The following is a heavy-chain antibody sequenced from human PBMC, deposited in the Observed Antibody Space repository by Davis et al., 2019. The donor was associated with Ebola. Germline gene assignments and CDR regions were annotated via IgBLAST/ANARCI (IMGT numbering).Heavy chain of an antibody. CDR3: ARWGGLRDHGMDV. V-gene: IGHV3-33*01. CDR2: IWHDGSNK. CDR1: GFPFHSFA. D-gene: IGHD3-16*01. J-gene: IGHJ6*02. Sequence: GESLKISCAASGFPFHSFAMHWVRQAPGKGPEWVALIWHDGSNKYYADSVKGRFTISRDNSKNTVCLQMNSLGVEDTAVYYCARWGGLRDHGMDVWGQGTTVTVSS.